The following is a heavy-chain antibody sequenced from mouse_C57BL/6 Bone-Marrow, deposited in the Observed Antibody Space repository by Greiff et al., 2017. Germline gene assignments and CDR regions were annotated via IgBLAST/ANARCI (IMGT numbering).Heavy chain of an antibody. CDR3: EREDYGSSQFAY. J-gene: IGHJ3*01. D-gene: IGHD1-1*01. Sequence: EVKLMESGGDLVKPGGSLKLSCAASGFTFSSYGMSWVRQTPDKRLEWVATISDGGSYTYYPDNVKGRFTISRDNAKNNLYLQMSHLKPEDTAMYYGEREDYGSSQFAYWGQGTLVTVSA. CDR1: GFTFSSYG. V-gene: IGHV5-4*01. CDR2: ISDGGSYT.